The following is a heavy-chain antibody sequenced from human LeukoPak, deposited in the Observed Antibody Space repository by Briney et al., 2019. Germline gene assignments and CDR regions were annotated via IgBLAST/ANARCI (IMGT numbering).Heavy chain of an antibody. J-gene: IGHJ6*03. V-gene: IGHV4-34*01. D-gene: IGHD6-6*01. CDR1: GGSFSGYY. Sequence: SETLSLTCAVYGGSFSGYYWSWLRQPPGKGLEWIGEINHSGSTNYNPSLKSRVTISVDTSKNQFSLKLSSVTAADTAVYYCARTYSSSLRYYMDVWGKGTTVTVSS. CDR3: ARTYSSSLRYYMDV. CDR2: INHSGST.